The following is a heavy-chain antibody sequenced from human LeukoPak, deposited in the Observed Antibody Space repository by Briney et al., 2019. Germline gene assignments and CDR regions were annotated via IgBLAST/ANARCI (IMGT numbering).Heavy chain of an antibody. CDR1: GFTFSSYS. Sequence: GGSLRLSCAASGFTFSSYSMNWVRQAPGKGLEWVSSISSSSSYIYYADSVKGRFTISRDNAKNSLYLQMNGLRAEDTAVYYCAREPFDSSGYYYFDYWGQGTLVTVSS. CDR2: ISSSSSYI. CDR3: AREPFDSSGYYYFDY. D-gene: IGHD3-22*01. J-gene: IGHJ4*02. V-gene: IGHV3-21*01.